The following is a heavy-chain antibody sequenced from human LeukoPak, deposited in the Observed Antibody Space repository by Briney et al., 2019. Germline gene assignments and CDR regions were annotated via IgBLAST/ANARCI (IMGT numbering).Heavy chain of an antibody. D-gene: IGHD5-24*01. Sequence: GGSLRLSCAASGFTFSSYCMNWVRQAPGKGLEWVSFISSGSSYIYYADSVKGRFTISRDNAKNSLYLQMNSLRAEDTAVYYCARKKGYNPGGDFDYWGQGTLVTVSS. CDR1: GFTFSSYC. J-gene: IGHJ4*02. CDR2: ISSGSSYI. V-gene: IGHV3-21*01. CDR3: ARKKGYNPGGDFDY.